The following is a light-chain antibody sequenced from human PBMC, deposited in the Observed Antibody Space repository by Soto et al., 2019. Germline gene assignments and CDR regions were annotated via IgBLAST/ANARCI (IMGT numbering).Light chain of an antibody. CDR2: KAS. CDR3: LQYLTYPLT. CDR1: QSIGSE. Sequence: DIQMTQSPSTLSASIGDRVTITCRASQSIGSELAWYQQKQGKAPKLLIYKASSLESGVPSTFSGSGSGTELSITVSSLQPDDVETYDCLQYLTYPLTFGGGTKVDIK. V-gene: IGKV1-5*03. J-gene: IGKJ4*01.